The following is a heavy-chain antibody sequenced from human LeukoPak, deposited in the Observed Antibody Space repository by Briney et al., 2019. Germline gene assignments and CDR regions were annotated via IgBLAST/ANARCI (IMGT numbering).Heavy chain of an antibody. CDR1: GFTFSSYS. J-gene: IGHJ4*02. D-gene: IGHD6-19*01. CDR2: ISSSSSYI. Sequence: GGSPRLSCAASGFTFSSYSMNWVRQAPGKGLEWVSSISSSSSYIYYADSVKGRFTISRDNAKNSLYLQMNSLRAEDTAVYYCAKDRDGSGWFDYWGQGTLVTVSS. CDR3: AKDRDGSGWFDY. V-gene: IGHV3-21*01.